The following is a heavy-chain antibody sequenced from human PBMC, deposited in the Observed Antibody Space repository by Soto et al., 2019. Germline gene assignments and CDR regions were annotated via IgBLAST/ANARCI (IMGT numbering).Heavy chain of an antibody. Sequence: PSETLSLTCTVSGCSISSYYWSWIRQPPGKGLEWIGYIYYSGSTNYNPSLKSRVTISVDTSKNQFSLKLSSVTAADTAVYYCARYNWGAMGAFDIWGQGTMVTVSS. J-gene: IGHJ3*02. V-gene: IGHV4-59*01. D-gene: IGHD1-1*01. CDR3: ARYNWGAMGAFDI. CDR1: GCSISSYY. CDR2: IYYSGST.